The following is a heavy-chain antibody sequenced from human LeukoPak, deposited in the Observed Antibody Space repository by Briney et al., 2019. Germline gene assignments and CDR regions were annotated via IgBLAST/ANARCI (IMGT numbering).Heavy chain of an antibody. D-gene: IGHD6-19*01. CDR3: ARDRSSGWSLGRPIWFDP. CDR1: GYTFTGYH. J-gene: IGHJ5*02. Sequence: ASVKVSCKASGYTFTGYHMHWVRQAPGQGLEWMGRINPNSGDTNYAQKFQGRVTMTRDTSISTAYMELSRLRSDDTAVYYCARDRSSGWSLGRPIWFDPWGQGTLVTVSS. CDR2: INPNSGDT. V-gene: IGHV1-2*06.